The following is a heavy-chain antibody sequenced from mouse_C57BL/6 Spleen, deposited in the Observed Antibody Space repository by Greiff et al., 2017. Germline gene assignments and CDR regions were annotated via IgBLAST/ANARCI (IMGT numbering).Heavy chain of an antibody. D-gene: IGHD1-1*01. CDR2: IYPRSGNT. CDR3: ARYYYGVSYYAMDY. CDR1: GYTFTSYG. V-gene: IGHV1-81*01. Sequence: VQLQQSGAELARPGASVKLSCKASGYTFTSYGISWVKQRTGQGLEWIGEIYPRSGNTYYNEKFKGKATLTADKSSSTAYMELRSLTSEDSAVCFCARYYYGVSYYAMDYWGQGTSVTVSS. J-gene: IGHJ4*01.